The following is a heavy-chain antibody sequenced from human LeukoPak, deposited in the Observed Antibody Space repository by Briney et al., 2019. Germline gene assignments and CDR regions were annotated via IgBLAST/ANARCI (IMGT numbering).Heavy chain of an antibody. CDR3: GRDFRDSLDY. CDR2: INPDSGGT. Sequence: ASVKVSCKASGYTFTSYYMHWVRQAPGQGLEWMGWINPDSGGTNFAQKFQGRVTMTRDTSISTAYMELSRLRSDDTAVYYCGRDFRDSLDYWGQGTLVTVSS. J-gene: IGHJ4*02. V-gene: IGHV1-2*02. CDR1: GYTFTSYY.